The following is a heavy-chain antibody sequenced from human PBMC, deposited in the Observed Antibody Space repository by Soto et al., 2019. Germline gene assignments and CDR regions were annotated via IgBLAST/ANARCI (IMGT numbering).Heavy chain of an antibody. CDR3: AREGHSSWEWLDP. Sequence: QVQLQESGPGLVEPSQTLSLVCSVSGDTLSYGGYYWSWFRQSPGKALEWIGFVYHTGATYYLPSRESRVTMAVDMSKNDFSLKLTSVTAADTATYYCAREGHSSWEWLDPWGQGILVTVSS. D-gene: IGHD1-26*01. CDR2: VYHTGAT. CDR1: GDTLSYGGYY. V-gene: IGHV4-31*03. J-gene: IGHJ5*02.